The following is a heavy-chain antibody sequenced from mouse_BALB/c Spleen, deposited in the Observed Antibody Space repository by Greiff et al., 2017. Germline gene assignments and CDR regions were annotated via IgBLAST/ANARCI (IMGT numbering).Heavy chain of an antibody. V-gene: IGHV5-6-3*01. J-gene: IGHJ4*01. CDR2: INSNGGST. D-gene: IGHD4-1*01. Sequence: EVMLVESGGGLVQPGGSLKLSCAASGFTFSSYGMSWVRQTPDKRLELVATINSNGGSTYYPDSVKGRFTISRDNAKNTLYLQMSSLKSEDTAMYYCARGPGSYAMDYWGQGTSVTVSS. CDR1: GFTFSSYG. CDR3: ARGPGSYAMDY.